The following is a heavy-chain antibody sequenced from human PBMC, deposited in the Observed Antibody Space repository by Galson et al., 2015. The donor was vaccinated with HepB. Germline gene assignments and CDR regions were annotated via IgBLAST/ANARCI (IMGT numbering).Heavy chain of an antibody. D-gene: IGHD2-15*01. CDR2: IYYSGST. J-gene: IGHJ6*02. V-gene: IGHV4-39*01. Sequence: SETLSLTCTVSGGSISSSSYYWGWIRQPPGKGLEWIGSIYYSGSTYYNPSLKSRVTISVDTSKNQFSLKLSSVTAADTAVYYCASGREDCSGGSCYSYYYYGMDVWGQGTTVTVSS. CDR1: GGSISSSSYY. CDR3: ASGREDCSGGSCYSYYYYGMDV.